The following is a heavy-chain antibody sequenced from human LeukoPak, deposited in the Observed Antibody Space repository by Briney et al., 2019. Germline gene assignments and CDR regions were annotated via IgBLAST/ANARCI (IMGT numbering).Heavy chain of an antibody. CDR3: ARNIWFGESADAFDI. CDR2: INPKSGGT. V-gene: IGHV1-2*02. J-gene: IGHJ3*02. D-gene: IGHD3-10*01. CDR1: GYSFTGHY. Sequence: AASVKVSCKASGYSFTGHYMHWVRQAPGQGLEWMGWINPKSGGTNYAQKFQGRVTMTRDKSIRTAYMELSRLTSDDTAVYYCARNIWFGESADAFDIWGQGTMVTVSS.